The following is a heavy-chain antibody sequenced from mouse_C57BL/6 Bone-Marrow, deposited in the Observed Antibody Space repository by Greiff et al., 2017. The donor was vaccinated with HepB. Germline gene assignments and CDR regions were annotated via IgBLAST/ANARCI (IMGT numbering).Heavy chain of an antibody. CDR1: GYTFTSYG. D-gene: IGHD1-1*01. V-gene: IGHV1-81*01. Sequence: VQLQQSGAELARPGASVKLSCKASGYTFTSYGISWVKQRTGQGLEWIGEIYPRSGNTYYNEKFKGKATLTADKSSSTAYMELRSLTSEDSAVYFWARGYYGSSCLDYWGQGTTLTVSS. CDR3: ARGYYGSSCLDY. J-gene: IGHJ2*01. CDR2: IYPRSGNT.